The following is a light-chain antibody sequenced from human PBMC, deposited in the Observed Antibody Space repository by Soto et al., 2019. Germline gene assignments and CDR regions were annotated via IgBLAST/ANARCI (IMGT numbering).Light chain of an antibody. V-gene: IGLV2-23*01. CDR1: SSDFGYHNL. J-gene: IGLJ1*01. Sequence: QSALTQPASVSGSPEQSITISCTGTSSDFGYHNLVSWYQQLPGEAPKLLIYEGSKRPSGVSNRFSGSKSGNTASLTISALQAEDVADYYCCSSPDGGSFVFGTGTKVTVL. CDR3: CSSPDGGSFV. CDR2: EGS.